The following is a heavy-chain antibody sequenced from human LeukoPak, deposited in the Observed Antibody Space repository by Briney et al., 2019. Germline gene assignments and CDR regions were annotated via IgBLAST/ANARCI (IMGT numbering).Heavy chain of an antibody. D-gene: IGHD1-26*01. Sequence: LAGGSLRLSCVPSGFTFTTYAMNWVRQAPGKGLEWVSGITSGGRTYYADSVKGRFTISRDSSKNTLYLQMTSLRADDTALYYCARSIPPDFWGQGTLATVSS. V-gene: IGHV3-23*01. CDR3: ARSIPPDF. CDR2: ITSGGRT. J-gene: IGHJ4*02. CDR1: GFTFTTYA.